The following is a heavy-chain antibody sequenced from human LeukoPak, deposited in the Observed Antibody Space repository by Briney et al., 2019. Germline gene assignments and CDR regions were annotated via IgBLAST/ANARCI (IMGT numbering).Heavy chain of an antibody. D-gene: IGHD3-3*01. CDR3: ARALDQRITIFGVVTGPFDY. V-gene: IGHV4-39*07. J-gene: IGHJ4*02. Sequence: PSETLSLTCTVSGGSISSSSYYWGWIRQPPGKGLEWIGSIYYSGSTYYNPSLKSRVTIPVDTSKNQFSLKLSSVTAADTAVYYCARALDQRITIFGVVTGPFDYWGQGTLVTVSS. CDR2: IYYSGST. CDR1: GGSISSSSYY.